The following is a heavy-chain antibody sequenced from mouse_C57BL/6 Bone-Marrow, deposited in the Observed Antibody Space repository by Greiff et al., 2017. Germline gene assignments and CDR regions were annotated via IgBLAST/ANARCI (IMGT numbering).Heavy chain of an antibody. Sequence: QVQLKQSGAELVKPGASVKISCKASGYAFSSYWMNWVKQRPGKGLEWIGQIYPGDGDTNYNGKFKGKATLTADKSSSTAYMQLSSLTSEDSAVYVCTITAPSPRYWYVDVWGTGTTVTVSS. CDR1: GYAFSSYW. D-gene: IGHD1-3*01. CDR2: IYPGDGDT. CDR3: TITAPSPRYWYVDV. J-gene: IGHJ1*03. V-gene: IGHV1-80*01.